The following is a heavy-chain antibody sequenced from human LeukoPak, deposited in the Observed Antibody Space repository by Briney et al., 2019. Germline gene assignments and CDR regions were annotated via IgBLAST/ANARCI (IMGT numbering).Heavy chain of an antibody. CDR2: IKQDGSEK. CDR3: AKDCSSTSCFWGY. Sequence: GGSLRLSCAASGFTFSSYWMSWVRQAPGKGLEWVANIKQDGSEKYYVDSVKGRFTISRDNAKNSLYLQMNSLRAEDTAVYYCAKDCSSTSCFWGYWGQGTLVTVSS. CDR1: GFTFSSYW. V-gene: IGHV3-7*01. D-gene: IGHD2-2*01. J-gene: IGHJ4*02.